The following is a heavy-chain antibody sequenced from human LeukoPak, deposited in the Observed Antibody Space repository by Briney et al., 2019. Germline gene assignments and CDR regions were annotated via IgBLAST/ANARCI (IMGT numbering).Heavy chain of an antibody. V-gene: IGHV4-59*01. CDR3: ARNPGGYYYDSSGYKTHYYYMDV. CDR1: GGSISSYY. Sequence: SETLSLTCTVSGGSISSYYWSWIRQPPGKGLEWIGYIYYSGSTNYNPSLKSRVTISVDTSKNQFSLKLSSVTAADTAVYYCARNPGGYYYDSSGYKTHYYYMDVWGKGTTVTISS. D-gene: IGHD3-22*01. J-gene: IGHJ6*03. CDR2: IYYSGST.